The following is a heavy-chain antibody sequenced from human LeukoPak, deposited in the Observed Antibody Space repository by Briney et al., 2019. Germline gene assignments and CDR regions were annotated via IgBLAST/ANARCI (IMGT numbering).Heavy chain of an antibody. CDR3: ARIRSWGYFDY. CDR1: GSTFSSFS. CDR2: IKEDGGEQ. D-gene: IGHD3-16*01. Sequence: TGGSPRLSRAASGSTFSSFSITWVRQAPGKGLGWVARIKEDGGEQKYVDSVKGRFTISRDKAKNTLYLQMNSLRAEDTAMYYCARIRSWGYFDYWGQGALVTVSS. V-gene: IGHV3-7*01. J-gene: IGHJ4*02.